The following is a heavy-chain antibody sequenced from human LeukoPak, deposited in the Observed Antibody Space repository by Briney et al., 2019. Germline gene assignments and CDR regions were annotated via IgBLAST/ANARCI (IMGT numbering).Heavy chain of an antibody. CDR1: GGSISSSNW. Sequence: SETLSLTCAVSGGSISSSNWWSWVRQPPGKGLEWIGEINHSGSTNYNPSLKSRVTISVDTSKNQFSLKLSSVTAADTAVYYCARAFRGQLVRWFDPWGQGTLVTVSS. CDR3: ARAFRGQLVRWFDP. V-gene: IGHV4-4*02. J-gene: IGHJ5*02. D-gene: IGHD6-6*01. CDR2: INHSGST.